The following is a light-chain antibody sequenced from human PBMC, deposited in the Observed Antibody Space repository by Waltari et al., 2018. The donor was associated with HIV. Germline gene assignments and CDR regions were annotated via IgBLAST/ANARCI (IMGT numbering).Light chain of an antibody. V-gene: IGLV3-21*02. CDR3: QVWESGGDIVF. CDR1: DIGSES. Sequence: SYVVTQTPSVSVAPGQTARITCAGDDIGSESVHWYQQKPGQAPVLVVYDARDRPSGIRERFTGSNSGNTATLTITRVEAGDEADYYCQVWESGGDIVFFGGGTKLTVL. J-gene: IGLJ2*01. CDR2: DAR.